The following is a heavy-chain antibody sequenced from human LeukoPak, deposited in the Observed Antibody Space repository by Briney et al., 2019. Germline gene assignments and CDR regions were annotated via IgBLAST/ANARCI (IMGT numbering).Heavy chain of an antibody. V-gene: IGHV1-3*04. D-gene: IGHD1-1*01. CDR1: GYTFTSFV. CDR3: ARDRGGTGDFDY. Sequence: GASVKVSCTASGYTFTSFVIHWLRRAPGQRLGWMGWINIGDGDTKFSQKFQDRVTIARDTSASTAYMEVRSLRFEDTAIYYCARDRGGTGDFDYWGQGTLVTVSS. CDR2: INIGDGDT. J-gene: IGHJ4*02.